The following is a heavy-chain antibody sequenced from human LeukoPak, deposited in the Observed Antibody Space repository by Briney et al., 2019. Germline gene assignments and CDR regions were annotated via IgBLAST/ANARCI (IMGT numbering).Heavy chain of an antibody. CDR1: GDSIDSYY. Sequence: SETLSLTCTVSGDSIDSYYWSWIRQPPGKGLEWIGYIYYRGTTSYNPFLKSRVTISEDTSKNQFSLKLNSVTAADTAVYYCARLPRYGGYDHFDYWGQGILVIVSS. CDR2: IYYRGTT. D-gene: IGHD5-12*01. J-gene: IGHJ4*02. CDR3: ARLPRYGGYDHFDY. V-gene: IGHV4-59*12.